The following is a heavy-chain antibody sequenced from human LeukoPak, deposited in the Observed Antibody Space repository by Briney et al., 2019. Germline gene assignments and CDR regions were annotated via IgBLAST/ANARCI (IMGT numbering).Heavy chain of an antibody. D-gene: IGHD4-11*01. CDR3: VRDTATGLDY. J-gene: IGHJ4*02. CDR2: TRNKADSYTT. V-gene: IGHV3-72*01. Sequence: PGGSLRLSCAASGFTFSDHYMDWVRQAPGKRLEWVGRTRNKADSYTTNYAASVKGRFTISRDDSKNSLYLQLNSLKTEDTAVYYCVRDTATGLDYWGQGTLVTVSS. CDR1: GFTFSDHY.